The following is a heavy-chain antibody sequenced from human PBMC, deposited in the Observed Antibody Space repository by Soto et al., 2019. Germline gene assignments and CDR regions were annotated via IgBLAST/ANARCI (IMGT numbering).Heavy chain of an antibody. V-gene: IGHV1-46*01. CDR3: ARGFGWDYYDILTGGRYFDY. CDR2: INPSGGST. Sequence: ASVKVSCKAIGYSFTSHYMHWVRQAPGQGLEWMGIINPSGGSTSYAQKFQGRVTMTRDTSTSTVYMELSRLRSDDTAVYYCARGFGWDYYDILTGGRYFDYWGQGTLVTVSS. J-gene: IGHJ4*02. D-gene: IGHD3-9*01. CDR1: GYSFTSHY.